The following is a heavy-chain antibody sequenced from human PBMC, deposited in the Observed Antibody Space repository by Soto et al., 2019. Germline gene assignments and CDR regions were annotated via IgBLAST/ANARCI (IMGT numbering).Heavy chain of an antibody. CDR2: ISGSGGKA. Sequence: GGSLRLSCAASGFNFDTYMMSRFSMSWVRQAPGKGLEWVSSISGSGGKAYYADSVKGRFTISRDNSKNTLYLQMNSLSAEDTAFYYCAKDRGGFDGGWEYFDYWGQGALVTVSS. CDR3: AKDRGGFDGGWEYFDY. V-gene: IGHV3-23*01. D-gene: IGHD6-19*01. CDR1: GFNFDTYMMSRFS. J-gene: IGHJ4*02.